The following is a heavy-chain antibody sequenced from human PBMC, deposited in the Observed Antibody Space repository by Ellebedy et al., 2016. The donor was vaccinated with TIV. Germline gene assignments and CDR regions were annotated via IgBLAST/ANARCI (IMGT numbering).Heavy chain of an antibody. CDR2: IYQDGSDQ. CDR1: GFSFRSYW. V-gene: IGHV3-7*01. Sequence: GESLKISCAASGFSFRSYWMSWVRQAPGKGLEWVANIYQDGSDQYYVDSVKGRFTISRDNAKNSLFLQMNSLRAEDTAVYYCARRGSYGDYAVQVNPWFDPWGQGTLVTVSS. CDR3: ARRGSYGDYAVQVNPWFDP. D-gene: IGHD4-17*01. J-gene: IGHJ5*02.